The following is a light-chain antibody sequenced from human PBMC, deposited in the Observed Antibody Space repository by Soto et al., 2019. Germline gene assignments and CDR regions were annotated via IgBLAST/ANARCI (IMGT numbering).Light chain of an antibody. CDR1: QSVSSY. CDR2: DAS. Sequence: EIVLTQSPATLSLSPGERATLSCRASQSVSSYLAWYQQKPGQAPRLLIYDASNRATGIPARFSGSGSGTDFTLTISRPEPEGFAVYYCQPRSNWPPSLTFGGGTKVEIK. V-gene: IGKV3-11*01. CDR3: QPRSNWPPSLT. J-gene: IGKJ4*01.